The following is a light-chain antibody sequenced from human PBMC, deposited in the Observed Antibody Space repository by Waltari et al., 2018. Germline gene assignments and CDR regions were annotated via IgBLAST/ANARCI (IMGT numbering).Light chain of an antibody. V-gene: IGKV1-39*01. CDR3: QQSYSVLFT. J-gene: IGKJ5*01. CDR1: QTISSY. CDR2: AAS. Sequence: DIQMTQSPSSLSASIGDRVTITCRASQTISSYVNWYQQKPGKAPKNLIYAASSLQSGVPLRFSGSGSGTDFTLSISSLQPEDSATYYCQQSYSVLFTFGQGTRLEIK.